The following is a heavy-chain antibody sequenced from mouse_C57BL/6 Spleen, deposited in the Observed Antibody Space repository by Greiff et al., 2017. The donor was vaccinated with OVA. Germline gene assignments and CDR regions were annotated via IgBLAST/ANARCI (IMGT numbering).Heavy chain of an antibody. Sequence: VQLQESGAELVRPGASVKLSCKASGYTFTDYYINWVKQRPGQGLEWIARIYPGSGNTYYNEKFKGKATLTAEKSSSTAYMQLSSLTSEDSAVYFCARGSNHGYFDYWGQGTTLTVSS. CDR1: GYTFTDYY. J-gene: IGHJ2*01. CDR3: ARGSNHGYFDY. V-gene: IGHV1-76*01. CDR2: IYPGSGNT. D-gene: IGHD2-5*01.